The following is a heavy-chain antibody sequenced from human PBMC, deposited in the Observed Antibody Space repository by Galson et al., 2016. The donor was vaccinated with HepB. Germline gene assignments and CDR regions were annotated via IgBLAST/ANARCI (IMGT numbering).Heavy chain of an antibody. CDR1: GYSFTSYW. J-gene: IGHJ4*02. D-gene: IGHD1-26*01. CDR3: ARRRDTASSARYFDY. CDR2: IYPGDSDT. Sequence: QSGVEVKKPGESLEISCKGSGYSFTSYWIAWVRQMPGKGLEWMGIIYPGDSDTRYSPSFQGQVTISVDKSISTAYLQWSSLKASDTAMYFCARRRDTASSARYFDYWAQGTLVTVSS. V-gene: IGHV5-51*01.